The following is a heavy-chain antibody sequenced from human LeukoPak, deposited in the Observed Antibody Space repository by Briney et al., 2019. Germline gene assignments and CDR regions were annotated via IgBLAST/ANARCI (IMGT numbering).Heavy chain of an antibody. J-gene: IGHJ6*03. Sequence: WGSLRLSCAGSGFTFSDYSMNWVRQAPGKGLEWVSSISSIRSYIYYGDSVKGRLTISRDNAKNSLYLQMNSLRAEDTAVYYCARGPAYSGYYYYMDVWGKGTTVTISS. CDR3: ARGPAYSGYYYYMDV. CDR2: ISSIRSYI. V-gene: IGHV3-21*01. D-gene: IGHD3-10*01. CDR1: GFTFSDYS.